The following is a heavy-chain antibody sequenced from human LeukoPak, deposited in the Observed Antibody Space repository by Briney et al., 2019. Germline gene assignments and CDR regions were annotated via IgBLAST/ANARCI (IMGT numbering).Heavy chain of an antibody. CDR2: IIPIFGTA. J-gene: IGHJ5*02. CDR3: ARGALRSNWFDP. CDR1: GGTFSSYA. V-gene: IGHV1-69*13. D-gene: IGHD4-17*01. Sequence: GASVKVSCKASGGTFSSYAISWVRQAPGQGLEWMGGIIPIFGTANYAQKVQGRVTITADESTSTAYLELNSLRSEDTAVYYCARGALRSNWFDPWGQGTLVTVSS.